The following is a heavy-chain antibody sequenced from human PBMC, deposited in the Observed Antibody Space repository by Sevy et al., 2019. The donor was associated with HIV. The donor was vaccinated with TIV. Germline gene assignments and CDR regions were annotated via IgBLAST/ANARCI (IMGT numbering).Heavy chain of an antibody. J-gene: IGHJ4*02. CDR2: INPNSGGT. Sequence: ASVKVSCKASAYTFTGHYIHWVRQAPGQGLECMGWINPNSGGTIYAQKFPGRVTMTRDTSISTAYMELSRLRSDDTAVYYCARGGVVVEPAARGYFDYWGQGTLVTVSS. CDR3: ARGGVVVEPAARGYFDY. D-gene: IGHD2-2*01. V-gene: IGHV1-2*02. CDR1: AYTFTGHY.